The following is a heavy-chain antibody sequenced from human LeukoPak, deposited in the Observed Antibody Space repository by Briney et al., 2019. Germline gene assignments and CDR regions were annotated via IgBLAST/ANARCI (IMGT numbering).Heavy chain of an antibody. V-gene: IGHV3-53*01. CDR3: ARARIVGATRAFDI. CDR1: VYTLSSNY. D-gene: IGHD1-26*01. CDR2: IYSGGST. J-gene: IGHJ3*02. Sequence: GGSLRLSCAASVYTLSSNYMSWVRQAPGKGLEWVSVIYSGGSTYYADSVKGRFTISRDNSKNTLYLKMNSRRAEDAAVYYCARARIVGATRAFDIWGQGTMVTVSS.